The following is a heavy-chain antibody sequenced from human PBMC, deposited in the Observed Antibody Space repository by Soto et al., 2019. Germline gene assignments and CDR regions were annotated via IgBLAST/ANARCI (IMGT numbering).Heavy chain of an antibody. CDR3: AREKNRITIFGVVIPRRKADAFDI. J-gene: IGHJ3*02. V-gene: IGHV1-3*01. CDR2: INAGNGNT. CDR1: GYTFTSYA. Sequence: ASVKVSCKASGYTFTSYAMHWVRQAPGQRLEWMGWINAGNGNTNYAQKLQGRVTMTTDTSTSTAYMELRSLRSDDTAVYCCAREKNRITIFGVVIPRRKADAFDIWGQGTMVTVSS. D-gene: IGHD3-3*01.